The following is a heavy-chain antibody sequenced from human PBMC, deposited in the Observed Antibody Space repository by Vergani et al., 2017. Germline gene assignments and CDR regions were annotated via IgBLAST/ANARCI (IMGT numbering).Heavy chain of an antibody. D-gene: IGHD3-9*01. CDR2: ISYDGSNK. J-gene: IGHJ4*02. Sequence: VQLVESGGGLVKPGGSLRLTCAASGFTFSNAWMSWVRQAPGKGLEWVAVISYDGSNKYYADSVKGRFTISRDNSKNTLYLQMNSLRAEDTAVYYCARDVVDILTDARYFDYWGQGTLVTVSS. CDR1: GFTFSNAW. CDR3: ARDVVDILTDARYFDY. V-gene: IGHV3-30-3*01.